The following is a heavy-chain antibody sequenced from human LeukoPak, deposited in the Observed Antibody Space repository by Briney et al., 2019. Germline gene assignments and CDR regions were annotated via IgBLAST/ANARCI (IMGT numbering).Heavy chain of an antibody. Sequence: ASVKVSCKASGYTFTSYGISWVRQAPGQGLEWMGIINPSGGSTSYAQKFQGRVTMTRDTSTSTVYMELSSLRSEDTAVYYCARDRQVVTAIPQPTAFDYWGQGTLVTVSS. CDR2: INPSGGST. CDR1: GYTFTSYG. V-gene: IGHV1-46*01. J-gene: IGHJ4*02. D-gene: IGHD2-21*02. CDR3: ARDRQVVTAIPQPTAFDY.